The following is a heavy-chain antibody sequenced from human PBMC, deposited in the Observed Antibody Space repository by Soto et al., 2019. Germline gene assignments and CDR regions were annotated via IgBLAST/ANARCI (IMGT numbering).Heavy chain of an antibody. Sequence: EVQLLESGGGLVQPGGSLRLSCAASGFTFSSYAMSWVRQAPGKGLEWVSAISGSGGSTYYADSVKGRFTISRDNSKNTLYLQMNSLRAEDTAVYYCAKDFQPQIIVATIFDYWGQGTLVTVSS. D-gene: IGHD5-12*01. CDR3: AKDFQPQIIVATIFDY. CDR1: GFTFSSYA. CDR2: ISGSGGST. J-gene: IGHJ4*02. V-gene: IGHV3-23*01.